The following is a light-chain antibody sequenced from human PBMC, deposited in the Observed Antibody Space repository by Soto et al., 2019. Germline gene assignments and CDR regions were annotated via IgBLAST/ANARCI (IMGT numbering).Light chain of an antibody. Sequence: QSVLTQPRSVSGSPGQSVTISCTGASFDVSAHNYVPWYQQHPGRAPKLLLYDVTKRPSGVPDRFSGSKSGNTASLTISGLQSEDEADYYCISYTSDDVRYVFGTGTKVTVL. CDR2: DVT. V-gene: IGLV2-11*01. CDR3: ISYTSDDVRYV. CDR1: SFDVSAHNY. J-gene: IGLJ1*01.